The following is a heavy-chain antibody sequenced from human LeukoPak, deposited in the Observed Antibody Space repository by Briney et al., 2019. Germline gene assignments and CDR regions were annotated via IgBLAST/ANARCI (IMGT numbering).Heavy chain of an antibody. CDR1: GFTFSGYG. D-gene: IGHD3-10*01. CDR2: ISYDGSSR. J-gene: IGHJ4*02. CDR3: AKDRRDSGTYYNQFDY. Sequence: GGSLRLSCAASGFTFSGYGMHWVRQAPGKGLEWVAIISYDGSSRYYADSVKGRFTISRDNSRNTLSLQMNSLRAEDTAVYYCAKDRRDSGTYYNQFDYWGQGTLVTVSS. V-gene: IGHV3-30*18.